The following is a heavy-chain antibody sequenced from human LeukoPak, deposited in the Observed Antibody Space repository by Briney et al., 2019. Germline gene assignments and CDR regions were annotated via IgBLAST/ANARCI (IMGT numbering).Heavy chain of an antibody. J-gene: IGHJ4*02. D-gene: IGHD1/OR15-1a*01. V-gene: IGHV3-30*02. CDR3: AKEGTASKPSDLDN. Sequence: GGSLRLSCAASGFIFTDYGMHWVRQAPGKGVEWLTFIRYDGSEEYYADSVKGRFTISRDNYKNTLYMQINTLPSEDTAVYYCAKEGTASKPSDLDNWGQGILVTVSS. CDR1: GFIFTDYG. CDR2: IRYDGSEE.